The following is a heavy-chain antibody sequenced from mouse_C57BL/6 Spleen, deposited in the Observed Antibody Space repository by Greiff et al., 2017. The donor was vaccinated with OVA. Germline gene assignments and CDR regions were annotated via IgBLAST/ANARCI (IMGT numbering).Heavy chain of an antibody. J-gene: IGHJ4*01. V-gene: IGHV1-50*01. Sequence: VQLQQPGAELVKPGASVKLSCKASGYTFTSYWMQWVKQRPGQGLEWIGEIDTSDSYTNYNQKVKGQATLTVDKSTSTGYMQIISLTSEDSAVYYGARRGDGNYGILGYARDYWGQGTSVTVSS. CDR2: IDTSDSYT. CDR1: GYTFTSYW. CDR3: ARRGDGNYGILGYARDY. D-gene: IGHD2-1*01.